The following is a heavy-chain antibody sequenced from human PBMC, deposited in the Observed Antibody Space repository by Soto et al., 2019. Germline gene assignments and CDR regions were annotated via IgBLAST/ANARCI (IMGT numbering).Heavy chain of an antibody. Sequence: QVQLVQSGAEVKMPGSSVTVSCSASGGAFNNYVIPWVRQAPGQGLECMGGIIPIYGTPNYAQKFRGRVTITADACTSTVDLDVQNLSSDDTAVYYCARARVHRNYESGMYVWGQGTPVSV. CDR2: IIPIYGTP. J-gene: IGHJ6*02. CDR1: GGAFNNYV. D-gene: IGHD1-7*01. CDR3: ARARVHRNYESGMYV. V-gene: IGHV1-69*01.